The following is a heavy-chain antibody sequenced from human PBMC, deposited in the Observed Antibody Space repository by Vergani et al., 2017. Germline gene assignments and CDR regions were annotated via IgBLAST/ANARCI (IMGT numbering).Heavy chain of an antibody. CDR3: ARGSTEWCMPN. J-gene: IGHJ4*02. D-gene: IGHD2-8*01. Sequence: QVQLQESGPGLVKPSQSLSLTCTVSGGSISSGGYYWSWIRQHPGKGLEWIGYIYYSGNTYYNPSLKSRVTISVDTSKNQFSLKLSSVTAADTAVYYCARGSTEWCMPNWGQGTLVTVSS. V-gene: IGHV4-31*03. CDR1: GGSISSGGYY. CDR2: IYYSGNT.